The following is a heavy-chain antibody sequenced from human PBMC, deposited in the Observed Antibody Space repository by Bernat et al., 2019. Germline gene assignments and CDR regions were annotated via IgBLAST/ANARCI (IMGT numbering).Heavy chain of an antibody. CDR1: GYSFTTYW. D-gene: IGHD4-23*01. J-gene: IGHJ3*02. Sequence: EVQLVQSGAEVKKPGESLKISCKGSGYSFTTYWIGWVRQMPGKGLEWMGIIYPGDSDTRYSPSFQGQVTISADRSIITAYLQWSSLKASDTAMYYCARQPDYGGNPGAFDIWGQGTMVTVSS. CDR3: ARQPDYGGNPGAFDI. V-gene: IGHV5-51*01. CDR2: IYPGDSDT.